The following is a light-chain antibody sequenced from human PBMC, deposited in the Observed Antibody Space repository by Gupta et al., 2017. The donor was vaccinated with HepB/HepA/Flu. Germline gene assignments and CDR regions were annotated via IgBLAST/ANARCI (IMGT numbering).Light chain of an antibody. CDR1: ESLRHSNGYNY. J-gene: IGKJ1*01. V-gene: IGKV2-28*01. Sequence: VMTQSPLPLPVTPGGPASISCRSSESLRHSNGYNYLDWYLQRPGQSPRLLMYLGSMRASGVPDRFSGRGSGTDFTLKISIVDAEDVGVYYCRQWLPTPTTFGQGTKVEIK. CDR3: RQWLPTPTT. CDR2: LGS.